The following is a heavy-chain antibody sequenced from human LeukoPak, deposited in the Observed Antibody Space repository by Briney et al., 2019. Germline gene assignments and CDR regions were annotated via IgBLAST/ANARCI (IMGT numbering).Heavy chain of an antibody. J-gene: IGHJ5*01. Sequence: KTSETLSPTCSVSGDSIGSYYWTWIRQSPGKGLEWIGYIFYSGSTNYSPSLKSRVTISVDTSNNQFSLQLRSVTAADTAIYYCARGRARDGSYPWLDSWGQGTLVTVSS. CDR3: ARGRARDGSYPWLDS. V-gene: IGHV4-59*01. D-gene: IGHD3-16*02. CDR1: GDSIGSYY. CDR2: IFYSGST.